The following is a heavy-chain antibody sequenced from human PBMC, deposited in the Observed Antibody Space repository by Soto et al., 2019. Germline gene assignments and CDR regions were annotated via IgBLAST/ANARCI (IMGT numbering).Heavy chain of an antibody. V-gene: IGHV3-30*03. D-gene: IGHD6-13*01. CDR3: ARTGYSSSWPLYYYYYGMDV. CDR2: ISYEGSNT. CDR1: VFPLYTYC. J-gene: IGHJ6*02. Sequence: GVSLGLCCLACVFPLYTYCIHWFRQAPGKGLQWVAVISYEGSNTYYADSVRGRFTISRDNSKNTLYLQMNSLRAEDTAVYYCARTGYSSSWPLYYYYYGMDVWGQGTKVTVSS.